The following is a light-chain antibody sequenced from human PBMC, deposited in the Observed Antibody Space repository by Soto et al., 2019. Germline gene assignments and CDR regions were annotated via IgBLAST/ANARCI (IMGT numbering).Light chain of an antibody. J-gene: IGLJ1*01. CDR3: SSYTSRSTVV. V-gene: IGLV2-14*01. Sequence: QSVLAQPASVSGSPGQSIAISCTGTSSDVGRYNYVSWYQQQPGKAPKLMIYDASNPPSGVSDRFSGFKAGNTASLTIAGLKAEDEDDYYGSSYTSRSTVVFGTGTKVTVL. CDR2: DAS. CDR1: SSDVGRYNY.